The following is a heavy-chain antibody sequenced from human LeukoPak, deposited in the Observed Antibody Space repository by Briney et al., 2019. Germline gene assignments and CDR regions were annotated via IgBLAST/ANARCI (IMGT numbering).Heavy chain of an antibody. CDR3: ASDPFSSGWEFDY. V-gene: IGHV4-39*01. J-gene: IGHJ4*02. CDR1: GGSISSSSYY. CDR2: ISYSGST. Sequence: NTSETLSLTCTASGGSISSSSYYWGWIRQPPGKGLEWIGSISYSGSTYYNPSLRSRVTISIDTSKNQFSLKLTSVTAADTAVYYCASDPFSSGWEFDYWGQGTLVTVSS. D-gene: IGHD6-19*01.